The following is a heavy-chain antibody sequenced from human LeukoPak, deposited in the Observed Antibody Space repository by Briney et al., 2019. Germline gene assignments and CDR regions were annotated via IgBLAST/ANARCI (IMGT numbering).Heavy chain of an antibody. Sequence: GGSLRLSCAASGFTFSSYAMHWVRQAPGKGLEWVAVISYDGSNKYYADSVKGRFTISRDNAKNTLYLQMNSLRAEDTAVYYCAREDGPGYYDFGWGQGTLVTVSS. D-gene: IGHD3-3*01. CDR2: ISYDGSNK. J-gene: IGHJ4*02. CDR3: AREDGPGYYDFG. CDR1: GFTFSSYA. V-gene: IGHV3-30*04.